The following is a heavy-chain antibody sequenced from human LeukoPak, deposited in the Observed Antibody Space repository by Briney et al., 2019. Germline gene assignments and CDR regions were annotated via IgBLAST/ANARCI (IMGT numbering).Heavy chain of an antibody. J-gene: IGHJ4*02. Sequence: QPGGSLRLSCAASGFTFSSYSMNWVRQAPGKGLEWVSYISSSSNTIYYADSVKGRFTISRDNAKNSLFLQMNSLRDEDPSRYICARAVIVVTRGGLVFDYWGQGTLVTVSS. V-gene: IGHV3-48*02. CDR1: GFTFSSYS. D-gene: IGHD2-21*01. CDR3: ARAVIVVTRGGLVFDY. CDR2: ISSSSNTI.